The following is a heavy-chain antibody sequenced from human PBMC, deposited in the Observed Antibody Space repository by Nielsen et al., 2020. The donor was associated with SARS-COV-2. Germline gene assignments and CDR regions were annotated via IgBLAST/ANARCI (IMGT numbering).Heavy chain of an antibody. V-gene: IGHV3-21*01. CDR1: GFIFSDYA. CDR2: ISGDSYYI. D-gene: IGHD2-15*01. CDR3: TRGFYSQSDY. J-gene: IGHJ4*02. Sequence: GGSLRLSCAASGFIFSDYAMAWVRQAPGKGLEWVSSISGDSYYIFYSDSVKGRFTISRDNGKNSLFLQMNSLRSEDTALYYCTRGFYSQSDYWGQGTLVTVSS.